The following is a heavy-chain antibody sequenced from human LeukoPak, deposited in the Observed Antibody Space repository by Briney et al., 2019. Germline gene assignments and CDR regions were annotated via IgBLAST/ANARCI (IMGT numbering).Heavy chain of an antibody. CDR1: GYTFNNFG. Sequence: GASVRVSCKASGYTFNNFGINWVRQAPGQGLEWMGWISGNNDNPNYGQKFQGRFTVTTDSSTNTAYMELRNLRLDDTAVYYCARDGTSTDDYWGQGTLVTVSS. D-gene: IGHD2-2*01. CDR3: ARDGTSTDDY. V-gene: IGHV1-18*01. J-gene: IGHJ4*02. CDR2: ISGNNDNP.